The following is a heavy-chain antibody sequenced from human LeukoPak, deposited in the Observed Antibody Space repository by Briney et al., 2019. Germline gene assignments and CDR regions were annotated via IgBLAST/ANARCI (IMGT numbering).Heavy chain of an antibody. CDR3: ARHDSFIPY. CDR1: GFTFNYYA. Sequence: GGSLRLSCAASGFTFNYYAMSWVRQAPGKGLEWVSGISDNEGSAYYRDSVKGRFTISRDNTKNTVYLQLNNLRADDTAVYFRARHDSFIPYWGQGTLVIVSS. V-gene: IGHV3-23*01. J-gene: IGHJ4*02. CDR2: ISDNEGSA. D-gene: IGHD5-18*01.